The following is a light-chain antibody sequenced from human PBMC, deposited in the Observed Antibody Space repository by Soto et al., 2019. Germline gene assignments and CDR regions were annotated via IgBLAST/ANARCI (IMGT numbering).Light chain of an antibody. Sequence: QSALTQPRSMSGSPGQSVTISCTGTSSDVGGYNYVSWYQQHPGKAPKLMIYDVSKRPSGVPDRFSGSKSGNTASLTISGLQAEDEADYYCCSYAGSYTHYVFGPGTKLTVL. CDR3: CSYAGSYTHYV. CDR2: DVS. CDR1: SSDVGGYNY. J-gene: IGLJ1*01. V-gene: IGLV2-11*01.